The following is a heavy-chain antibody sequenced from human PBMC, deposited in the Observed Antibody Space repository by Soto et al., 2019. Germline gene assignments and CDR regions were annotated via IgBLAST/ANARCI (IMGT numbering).Heavy chain of an antibody. CDR1: DGSSSGYY. Sequence: SDTRSVADGSSSGYYGSRIRQTPGKGLEWIGYIYYSGSTNYNPSLKSRVTISVDTSKNQFSLKLSSVTAADTAVYYCVRYKNGDSAGLWYFDFWGRGTLVTVSS. V-gene: IGHV4-59*01. CDR2: IYYSGST. D-gene: IGHD4-17*01. CDR3: VRYKNGDSAGLWYFDF. J-gene: IGHJ2*01.